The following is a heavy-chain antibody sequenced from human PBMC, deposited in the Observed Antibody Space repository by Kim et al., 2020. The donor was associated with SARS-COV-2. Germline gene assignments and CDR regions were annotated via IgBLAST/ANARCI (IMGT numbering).Heavy chain of an antibody. CDR3: ARGCGGSCYSPPRDY. D-gene: IGHD2-21*02. Sequence: GGSLRLSCVASGFTFSTYAWHWVRQAPGKGLEWVSMISYNGRSEHYADSVKGRFTISRDNSKNTLYLQMNSLGGEDAAVYFCARGCGGSCYSPPRDYWGPGILVTVSS. J-gene: IGHJ4*02. CDR2: ISYNGRSE. CDR1: GFTFSTYA. V-gene: IGHV3-30*04.